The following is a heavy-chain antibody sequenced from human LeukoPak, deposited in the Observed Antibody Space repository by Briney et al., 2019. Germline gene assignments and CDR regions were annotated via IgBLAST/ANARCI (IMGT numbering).Heavy chain of an antibody. D-gene: IGHD5-24*01. CDR2: IYHSGST. CDR1: GGSISSSNW. CDR3: ARHGTVEMATISLGRFDY. Sequence: PSETLSLTCAVSGGSISSSNWWSWVRQPPGKGLEWIGEIYHSGSTNYNPSLKSRVTISVDKSKNQFSLKLSSVTAPDTAVYYCARHGTVEMATISLGRFDYWGQGTLVTVSS. J-gene: IGHJ4*02. V-gene: IGHV4-4*02.